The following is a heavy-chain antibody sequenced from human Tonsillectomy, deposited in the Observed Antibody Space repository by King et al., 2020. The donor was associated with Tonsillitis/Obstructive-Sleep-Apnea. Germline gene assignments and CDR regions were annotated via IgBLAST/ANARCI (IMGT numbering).Heavy chain of an antibody. CDR1: GITFRSYA. CDR2: ISGGGVRT. J-gene: IGHJ4*02. V-gene: IGHV3-23*04. CDR3: AKAMVQGIIITIFDY. D-gene: IGHD3-10*01. Sequence: QLVQSVGGLVQPGGSLRLSCAASGITFRSYAMSLVRQAQGKGLDGVSTISGGGVRTYYSDSLKGRFTISRDNSKNTLYLQMNSLRAEDTAVYYCAKAMVQGIIITIFDYWGQGTLVTVSS.